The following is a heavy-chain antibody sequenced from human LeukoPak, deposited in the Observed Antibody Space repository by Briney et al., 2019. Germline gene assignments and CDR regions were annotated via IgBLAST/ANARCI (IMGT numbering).Heavy chain of an antibody. CDR1: GFTFSSYA. V-gene: IGHV3-23*01. Sequence: PGGSLRLSCAASGFTFSSYATSWVRQAPGKGLEWVSAISGSGGSTYYADSVKGRFTISRDNSKNTLYLQMNSLRAEDTAVYYCAKPPPSYISSWSFAEYFQHWGQGTLVTVSS. J-gene: IGHJ1*01. CDR3: AKPPPSYISSWSFAEYFQH. D-gene: IGHD6-13*01. CDR2: ISGSGGST.